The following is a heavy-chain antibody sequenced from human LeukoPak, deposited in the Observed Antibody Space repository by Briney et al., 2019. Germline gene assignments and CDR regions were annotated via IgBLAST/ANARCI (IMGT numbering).Heavy chain of an antibody. J-gene: IGHJ4*02. V-gene: IGHV3-48*03. CDR1: GFSFSSYE. Sequence: GGSLRLSCAASGFSFSSYEMNWVRQAPGKGREWVSYVSSSGSTIYYADSVRGRFTISRDNAKNLLNLQMNSLRAEDTAVYYCASAYYDSGNYPYYFDYWGQGTLVTVSS. D-gene: IGHD3-10*01. CDR3: ASAYYDSGNYPYYFDY. CDR2: VSSSGSTI.